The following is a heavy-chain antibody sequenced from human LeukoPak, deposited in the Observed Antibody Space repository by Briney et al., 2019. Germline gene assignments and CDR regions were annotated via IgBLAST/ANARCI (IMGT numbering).Heavy chain of an antibody. CDR1: GFTFSSYA. V-gene: IGHV3-23*01. CDR2: ISGSGGST. CDR3: AKDGQSFRGLFDY. J-gene: IGHJ4*02. Sequence: GGSLRLSCAASGFTFSSYAMSWVRQAPGKGLGWVSAISGSGGSTYYADSVKGRFTISRDNSKNTLYLQMNSLRAEDTAVYYCAKDGQSFRGLFDYWGQGTLVTVSS. D-gene: IGHD3-10*01.